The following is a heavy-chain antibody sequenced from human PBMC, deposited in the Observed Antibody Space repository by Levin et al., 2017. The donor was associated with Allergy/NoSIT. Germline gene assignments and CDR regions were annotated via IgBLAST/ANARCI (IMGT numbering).Heavy chain of an antibody. CDR3: AKALRIVGATTNFDY. V-gene: IGHV3-23*01. J-gene: IGHJ4*02. CDR2: ISGSGGST. D-gene: IGHD1-26*01. CDR1: GFTFSSYA. Sequence: GGSLRLSCAASGFTFSSYAMSWVRQAPGKGLEWVSAISGSGGSTYYADSVKGRFTISRDNSKNTLYLQMNSLRAEDTAVYYCAKALRIVGATTNFDYWGQGTLVTVSS.